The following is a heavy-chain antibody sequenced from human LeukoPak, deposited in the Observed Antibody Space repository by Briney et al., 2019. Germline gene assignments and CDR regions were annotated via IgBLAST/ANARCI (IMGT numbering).Heavy chain of an antibody. D-gene: IGHD3-10*01. V-gene: IGHV4-38-2*02. J-gene: IGHJ3*02. CDR3: ARSDGYGLVGI. Sequence: RSETLSLTCTVSGYSISSGYYWGWIRQPPGTTLEWIGSIYSSGSTYYNPSLKSRVIIIIDTPKNHFSLTLSSVTAADTAVYYCARSDGYGLVGIWGQGTMVTVSS. CDR2: IYSSGST. CDR1: GYSISSGYY.